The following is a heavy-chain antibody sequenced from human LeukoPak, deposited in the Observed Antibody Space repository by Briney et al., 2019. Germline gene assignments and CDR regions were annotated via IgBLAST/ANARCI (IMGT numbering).Heavy chain of an antibody. CDR2: TYYRSKWYI. D-gene: IGHD1-26*01. Sequence: SQTLSLTCAISGDSISSNTAAWNWIRQSPSRGLEWLGRTYYRSKWYIEYEVSVRGRVTIKPDTSNNQFSLQLNSVTPEDTAVYYCARSGSGSYDYWGPGSLVTVSS. J-gene: IGHJ4*02. V-gene: IGHV6-1*01. CDR3: ARSGSGSYDY. CDR1: GDSISSNTAA.